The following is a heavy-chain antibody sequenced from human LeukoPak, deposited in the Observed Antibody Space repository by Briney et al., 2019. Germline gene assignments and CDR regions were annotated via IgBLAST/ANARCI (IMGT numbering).Heavy chain of an antibody. CDR2: ISANNGNT. CDR1: GYTFTIYG. J-gene: IGHJ4*02. Sequence: ASVTVSCKASGYTFTIYGITWVRQAPGQGLEWMGWISANNGNTNYAQKFQGRVTMTTDTSTSTAYMELRSLRSDDTAVYYCARAGAAVTTNFDNWGQGTLVTVSS. D-gene: IGHD4-17*01. V-gene: IGHV1-18*01. CDR3: ARAGAAVTTNFDN.